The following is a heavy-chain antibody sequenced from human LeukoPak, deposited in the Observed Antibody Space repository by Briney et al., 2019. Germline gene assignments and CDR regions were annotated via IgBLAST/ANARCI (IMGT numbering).Heavy chain of an antibody. Sequence: SETLSLTCAVYGGSFSGHYWSWIRQPPGKGLEWIGEINHSGSTNYNPSLKSRVTISVDTSKNQFSLKLSSVTAADTAVYYCARVDLDYGDSFDYWGQGTLVTVSS. CDR2: INHSGST. D-gene: IGHD4-17*01. J-gene: IGHJ4*02. CDR1: GGSFSGHY. V-gene: IGHV4-34*01. CDR3: ARVDLDYGDSFDY.